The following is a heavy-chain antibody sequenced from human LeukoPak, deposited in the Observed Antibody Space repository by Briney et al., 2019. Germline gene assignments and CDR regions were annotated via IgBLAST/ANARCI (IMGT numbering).Heavy chain of an antibody. Sequence: KPSETLSLTCTVSGGSISSYYWSWIRQPAGKGLEWIGRIYTSGSTNYNPSLKSRVAMSVDTSKNQCSLKLSSVTAADTAVYYCARTPHSSGPYHFDYWGQGTLVTVSS. CDR1: GGSISSYY. V-gene: IGHV4-4*07. CDR3: ARTPHSSGPYHFDY. CDR2: IYTSGST. J-gene: IGHJ4*02. D-gene: IGHD6-19*01.